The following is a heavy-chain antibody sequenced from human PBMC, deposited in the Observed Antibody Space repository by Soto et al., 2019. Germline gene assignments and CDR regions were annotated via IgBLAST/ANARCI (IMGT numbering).Heavy chain of an antibody. J-gene: IGHJ4*02. D-gene: IGHD1-26*01. V-gene: IGHV3-23*01. CDR1: GFTFSTYA. CDR2: ISGSGGSSGGRISGSGGTT. Sequence: GGSLRLSCAASGFTFSTYAMTWVRQAPGKGLEWVSAISGSGGSSGGRISGSGGTTFYADSVKGRFTISRDNSKNTLYLQMNSLRAEDTAVYYCAKGPLFLWELLYWDYWGQGTLVTVSS. CDR3: AKGPLFLWELLYWDY.